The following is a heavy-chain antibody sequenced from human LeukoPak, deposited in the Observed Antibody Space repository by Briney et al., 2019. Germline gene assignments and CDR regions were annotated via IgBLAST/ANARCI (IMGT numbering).Heavy chain of an antibody. D-gene: IGHD3-10*01. CDR2: IYYSGST. Sequence: SETLSLTCTVSGGSISSYYWSWIRQPPGKGLEWIGYIYYSGSTNYNPSLKSRVTISVDTSKNQFSLKLSSVTAADTAVYYCARGGDDGHYYYYMDVWGKGTTVTVSS. CDR1: GGSISSYY. CDR3: ARGGDDGHYYYYMDV. J-gene: IGHJ6*03. V-gene: IGHV4-59*01.